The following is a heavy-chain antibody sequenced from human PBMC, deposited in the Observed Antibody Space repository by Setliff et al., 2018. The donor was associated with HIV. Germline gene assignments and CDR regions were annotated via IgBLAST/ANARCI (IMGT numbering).Heavy chain of an antibody. CDR1: GLTFSSHG. J-gene: IGHJ4*02. V-gene: IGHV3-30*02. CDR2: IRYDDTYK. D-gene: IGHD6-19*01. Sequence: GGSLRLSCAASGLTFSSHGMHWVRQAPGKGLEWVAFIRYDDTYKYYADSVKGRFTISRDNSKNTLYLQMNSLRAEDTAVYYCTKNLYRSPWSPLDYWGQGTLVTVSS. CDR3: TKNLYRSPWSPLDY.